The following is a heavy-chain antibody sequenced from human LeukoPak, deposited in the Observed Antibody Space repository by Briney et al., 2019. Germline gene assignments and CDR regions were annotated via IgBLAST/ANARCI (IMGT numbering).Heavy chain of an antibody. CDR2: IDPTSRTI. CDR1: GFTFNTYS. D-gene: IGHD1-26*01. CDR3: ARDPFGWSSCDS. Sequence: GGSLRLSCAASGFTFNTYSMHWVRQAPGKGLEWVPYIDPTSRTIYYADSVRGRFIMSRDNAKNSLYLQMNSLRAEDTAVYYCARDPFGWSSCDSWGRGTLVTVSS. V-gene: IGHV3-48*04. J-gene: IGHJ5*01.